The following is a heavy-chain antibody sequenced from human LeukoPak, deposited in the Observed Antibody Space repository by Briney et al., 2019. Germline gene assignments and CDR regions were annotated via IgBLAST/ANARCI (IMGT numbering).Heavy chain of an antibody. D-gene: IGHD1-26*01. Sequence: GGSLRLSCAASGFTFSDHYMDWVRQAPGKGLEWVGRTRNKANSYTTEYAASVKGRFTISRDDSKNSLYLQMNSLRAEDTAVYYCAKVGDRGNSGSYVGNWFDPWGQGTLVTVSS. J-gene: IGHJ5*02. CDR2: TRNKANSYTT. CDR3: AKVGDRGNSGSYVGNWFDP. V-gene: IGHV3-72*01. CDR1: GFTFSDHY.